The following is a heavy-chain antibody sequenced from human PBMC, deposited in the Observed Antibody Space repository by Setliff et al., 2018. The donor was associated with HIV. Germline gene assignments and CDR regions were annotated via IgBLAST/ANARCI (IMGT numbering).Heavy chain of an antibody. Sequence: SETLSLTCTVSGGSISSGSNYWSWIRQPPGKGLEWIAWISDSGTTNYNPSLKSRVTLSVDTSKNQFSLSLTSVTGADTAVYYCARGGASSKYLDPWGQGTLVTVSS. CDR2: ISDSGTT. D-gene: IGHD2-15*01. CDR1: GGSISSGSNY. CDR3: ARGGASSKYLDP. V-gene: IGHV4-61*01. J-gene: IGHJ5*02.